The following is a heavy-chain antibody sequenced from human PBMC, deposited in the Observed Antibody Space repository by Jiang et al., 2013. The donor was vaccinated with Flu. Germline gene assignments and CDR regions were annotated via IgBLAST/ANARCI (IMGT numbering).Heavy chain of an antibody. CDR1: GYTLTELS. Sequence: GAEVKKPGASVKVSCKVSGYTLTELSMHWVRQAPGKGLEWMGGFDPEDGETIYAQKFQGRVTMTEDTSTDTAYMXPSSLRSEDTAVYYCATELQASPSLDYWGQGTLVTVSS. J-gene: IGHJ4*02. D-gene: IGHD3-16*02. CDR3: ATELQASPSLDY. V-gene: IGHV1-24*01. CDR2: FDPEDGET.